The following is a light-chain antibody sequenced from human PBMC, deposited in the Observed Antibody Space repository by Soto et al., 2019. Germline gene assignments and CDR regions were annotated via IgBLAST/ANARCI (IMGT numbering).Light chain of an antibody. CDR1: QSVLYSSNNDNC. V-gene: IGKV4-1*01. Sequence: DIVMTQSPDSLAVSLGERATINCKSSQSVLYSSNNDNCLAWYQQKPGQPPKLLIYWASSRESGVPDRFSGSGSATDFTVSLSSVQAEDVAVYFCQQYYTTLLTFGQGTRVEVK. J-gene: IGKJ1*01. CDR3: QQYYTTLLT. CDR2: WAS.